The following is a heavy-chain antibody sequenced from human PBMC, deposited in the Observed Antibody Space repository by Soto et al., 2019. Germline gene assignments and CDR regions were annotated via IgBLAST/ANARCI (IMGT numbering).Heavy chain of an antibody. CDR2: IIPVLGPA. J-gene: IGHJ4*02. CDR3: ARDAKRYFDK. V-gene: IGHV1-69*06. Sequence: QVQLVQSGAEVKKPGSSVKVSCTASGTTFNTFAISWVRQAPGQGLEWMGGIIPVLGPAFYSQKFQGRVTITADKSTTTAYLELSSLRSEDTAVYYCARDAKRYFDKWGKGTLVTVSS. CDR1: GTTFNTFA.